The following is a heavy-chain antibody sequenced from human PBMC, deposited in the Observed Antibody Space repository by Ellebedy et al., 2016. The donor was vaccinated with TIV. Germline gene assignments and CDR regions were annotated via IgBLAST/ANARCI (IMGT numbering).Heavy chain of an antibody. CDR3: ARQPQDGSYGLSP. CDR1: GYTFTAFY. Sequence: ASVKVSCKASGYTFTAFYMHWVRQAPGQGLEWMGWINFNSGATEYIQNFQGRVTMIRDTSTSTVYMELSSLTSDDTAVYYCARQPQDGSYGLSPWGQGTLVTVSS. D-gene: IGHD6-19*01. J-gene: IGHJ5*02. CDR2: INFNSGAT. V-gene: IGHV1-2*02.